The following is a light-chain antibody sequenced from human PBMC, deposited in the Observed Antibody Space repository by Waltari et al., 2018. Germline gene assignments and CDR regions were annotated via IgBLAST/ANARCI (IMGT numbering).Light chain of an antibody. CDR1: RSNIGNNA. J-gene: IGLJ3*02. CDR2: YDD. V-gene: IGLV1-36*01. CDR3: AAWDDSLNGPV. Sequence: QSVLTQPPSVSEAPRPRVTISCSGSRSNIGNNAVNWYQQLPGKAPKLLIYYDDLLPSGVSDRFSGSKSGTSASLAISGLQSEDEADYYCAAWDDSLNGPVFGGGTKLTVL.